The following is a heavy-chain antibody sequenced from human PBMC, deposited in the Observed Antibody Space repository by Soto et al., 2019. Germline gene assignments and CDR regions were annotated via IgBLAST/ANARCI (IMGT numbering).Heavy chain of an antibody. CDR3: ARITNRETLDY. CDR2: VNRDGSGT. V-gene: IGHV3-74*01. CDR1: GFTFINTW. J-gene: IGHJ4*02. Sequence: EVQLVQSGGGLVQPGGSLRLSCAASGFTFINTWMYWVRQAPGKGLVWVSRVNRDGSGTNYADSVKGRFTISRDNAKNTLYLQMNSLRAEDTAVYYCARITNRETLDYWGQGTLVTVSS.